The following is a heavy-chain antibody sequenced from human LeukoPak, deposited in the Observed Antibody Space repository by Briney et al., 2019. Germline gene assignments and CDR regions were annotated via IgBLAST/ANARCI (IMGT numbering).Heavy chain of an antibody. CDR1: GGSISSYY. CDR2: IYYSGST. Sequence: PSETLSLTCTVSGGSISSYYWNWIRQSPGKGLEWIGYIYYSGSTNYNPSLKSRVTMSVDTSKSQFSLELSSVTAADTAVYYCATYYYDGTGYYYRGFHIWGQGTMVSVSS. J-gene: IGHJ3*02. D-gene: IGHD3-22*01. V-gene: IGHV4-59*01. CDR3: ATYYYDGTGYYYRGFHI.